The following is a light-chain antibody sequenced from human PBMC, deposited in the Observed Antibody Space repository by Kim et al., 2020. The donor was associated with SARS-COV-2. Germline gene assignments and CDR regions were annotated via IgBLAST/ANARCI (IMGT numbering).Light chain of an antibody. CDR2: EDD. Sequence: GKTVTISCTRSSGSIDGNEVQWYQQRPGGVPTAVINEDDQRPSGVSDRFSGSIDNSSNAASLTISGLRTEDEADYYCQSYNRDNVLFGGGTQLTVL. CDR3: QSYNRDNVL. V-gene: IGLV6-57*03. CDR1: SGSIDGNE. J-gene: IGLJ2*01.